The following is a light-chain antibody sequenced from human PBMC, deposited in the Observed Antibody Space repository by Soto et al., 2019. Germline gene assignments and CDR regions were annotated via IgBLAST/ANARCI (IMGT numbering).Light chain of an antibody. CDR2: GVS. CDR1: EAISSTF. Sequence: EIVLTQSPGTLSLSPGERAALSCRASEAISSTFLAWYQQKPGQAPRLLIYGVSSRAAGIPDRFSGSGSGTDSTLTISRLEPEDFAVYYCQQYGSSHFTFGPGTRVDIK. V-gene: IGKV3-20*01. J-gene: IGKJ3*01. CDR3: QQYGSSHFT.